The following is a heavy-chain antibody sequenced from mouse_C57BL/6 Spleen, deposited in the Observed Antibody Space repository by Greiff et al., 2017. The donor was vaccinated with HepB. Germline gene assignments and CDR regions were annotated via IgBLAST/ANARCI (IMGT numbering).Heavy chain of an antibody. V-gene: IGHV1-43*01. J-gene: IGHJ1*03. CDR1: GYSFTGYY. CDR2: INPSTGGT. Sequence: EVQLQQSGPELVKPGASVKISCKASGYSFTGYYMHWVKQSSEKSLEWIGEINPSTGGTSYNQKFKGKATLTVDKSSSTAYMQLKSLTSEDSAVYYCERRYYGSGYKTGWYFDVWGTGTTVTVAS. CDR3: ERRYYGSGYKTGWYFDV. D-gene: IGHD1-1*01.